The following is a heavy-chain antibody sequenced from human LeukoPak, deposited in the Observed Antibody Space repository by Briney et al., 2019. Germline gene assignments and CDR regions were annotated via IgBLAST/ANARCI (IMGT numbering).Heavy chain of an antibody. D-gene: IGHD1-14*01. CDR2: IKTDGSAK. J-gene: IGHJ4*02. V-gene: IGHV3-7*01. Sequence: GGSLRLSCVASGFSFSDYWMSWVRQAPGKGLEWVASIKTDGSAKYCVDSLKGRFTISRDNAKNSLYPQMNNLRAEDTAVYYCARGPESQKGRDGLDYWGQGSLVTVAS. CDR3: ARGPESQKGRDGLDY. CDR1: GFSFSDYW.